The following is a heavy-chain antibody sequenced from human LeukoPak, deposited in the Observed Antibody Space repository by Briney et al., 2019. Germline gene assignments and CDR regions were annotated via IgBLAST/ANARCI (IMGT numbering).Heavy chain of an antibody. Sequence: PGGSLRLSCAASGFTFSSYAMSWVRQAPGKGLEWVSAISGSGGSTYYADSVKGRFPISRDNSKNTLYLQMNSLRAEDTAVYYCAKDLKEGRYYFDYWGQGTLVTVSS. CDR3: AKDLKEGRYYFDY. CDR1: GFTFSSYA. CDR2: ISGSGGST. J-gene: IGHJ4*02. V-gene: IGHV3-23*01.